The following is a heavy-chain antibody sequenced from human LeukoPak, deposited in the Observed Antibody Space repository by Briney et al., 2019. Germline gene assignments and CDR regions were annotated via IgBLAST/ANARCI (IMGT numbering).Heavy chain of an antibody. CDR2: INYSGST. Sequence: SETLSLTCAVYGGSFSGYYWSWFRQPPGKGLEWIGEINYSGSTNYNPSLKSRVIISVDTSKNQFSLKLSSVTAADTAVYYCARRLRYFDWLLTLDYWGQGTLVTVSS. V-gene: IGHV4-34*01. D-gene: IGHD3-9*01. CDR3: ARRLRYFDWLLTLDY. CDR1: GGSFSGYY. J-gene: IGHJ4*02.